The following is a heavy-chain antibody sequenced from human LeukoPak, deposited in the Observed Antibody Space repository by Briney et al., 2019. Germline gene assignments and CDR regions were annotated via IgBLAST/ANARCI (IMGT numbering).Heavy chain of an antibody. D-gene: IGHD5-18*01. Sequence: GGSLRLSCAASGLTFSSHWMHWVRQAPGKGLEWVSAISGSGGSTYYADSVKGRFTISRDNSKNTLYLQMNSLRAEDTAVYYCAKIYTAMVSDDAFDIWGQGTMVTVSS. CDR2: ISGSGGST. V-gene: IGHV3-23*01. J-gene: IGHJ3*02. CDR1: GLTFSSHW. CDR3: AKIYTAMVSDDAFDI.